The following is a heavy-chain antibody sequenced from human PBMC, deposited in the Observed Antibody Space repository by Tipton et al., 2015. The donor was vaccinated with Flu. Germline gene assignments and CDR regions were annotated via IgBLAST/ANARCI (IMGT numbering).Heavy chain of an antibody. J-gene: IGHJ6*02. CDR1: GFTFSSYS. V-gene: IGHV3-21*01. CDR3: GRDRAATLGYYYYYAMDV. CDR2: ISSSSSHI. Sequence: SLRLSCAASGFTFSSYSMNWVRQTPGKGLEWVSTISSSSSHIYYADSVKGRFTISRDNAKNSLFLQMKSLRAEDTAVYYCGRDRAATLGYYYYYAMDVWGQGTTVTVSS. D-gene: IGHD3-10*01.